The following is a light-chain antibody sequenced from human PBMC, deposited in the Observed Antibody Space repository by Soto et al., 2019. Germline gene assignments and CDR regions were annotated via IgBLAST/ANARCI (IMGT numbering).Light chain of an antibody. J-gene: IGLJ1*01. CDR2: DVS. V-gene: IGLV2-14*01. Sequence: QSVLTQPASVSGSPGQSITISCSGTSSDVGGYNYVSWYQQHPGKAPQVMIYDVSNRPSGVSNRFSGSKSGNTASPTISGLQAEDEADYYCYSYTTSSTYVFGTGTQLTVL. CDR1: SSDVGGYNY. CDR3: YSYTTSSTYV.